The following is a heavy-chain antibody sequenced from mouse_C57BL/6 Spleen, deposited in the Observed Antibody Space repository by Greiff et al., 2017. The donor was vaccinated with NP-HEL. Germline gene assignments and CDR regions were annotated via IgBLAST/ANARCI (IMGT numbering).Heavy chain of an antibody. J-gene: IGHJ4*01. CDR3: ARPGYSNYVGYAMDY. D-gene: IGHD2-5*01. CDR1: GFTFSDYG. V-gene: IGHV5-17*01. Sequence: EVHLVESGGGLVKPGGSLKLSCAASGFTFSDYGMHWVRQAPEKGLEWVAYISSGSSTIYYADTVKGRFTISRDNAKNTLFLQMTSLRSEDTAMYYCARPGYSNYVGYAMDYWGQGTSVTVSS. CDR2: ISSGSSTI.